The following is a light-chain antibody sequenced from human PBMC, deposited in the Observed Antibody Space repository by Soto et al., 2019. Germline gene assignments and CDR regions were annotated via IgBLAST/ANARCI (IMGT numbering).Light chain of an antibody. CDR3: QQYGSSPRT. J-gene: IGKJ1*01. CDR2: GAS. Sequence: EIVLTQSPGTLSLSPGERATLSCRASQSVSSSYLAWYQQKPGQAPRLLIYGASSRATGIPDRFSGSRSGTVFPLTISRLEPEDFAVYYCQQYGSSPRTFGQGTKEEIK. CDR1: QSVSSSY. V-gene: IGKV3-20*01.